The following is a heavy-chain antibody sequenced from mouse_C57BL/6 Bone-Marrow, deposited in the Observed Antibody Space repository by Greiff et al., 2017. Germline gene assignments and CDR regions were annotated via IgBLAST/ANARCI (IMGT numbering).Heavy chain of an antibody. J-gene: IGHJ3*01. Sequence: QVQLKQSGAELAKPGASVKLSCKASGYTFTSYWMHWVKQRPGQGLEWIGYINPSSGYTKYNQKFKDKATLTADKSSSTAYMQLSSLTYEDSAVYYCARDLYYGSTLPPLGTAWFAYWGQGTLVTVSA. CDR1: GYTFTSYW. CDR2: INPSSGYT. CDR3: ARDLYYGSTLPPLGTAWFAY. V-gene: IGHV1-7*01. D-gene: IGHD1-1*01.